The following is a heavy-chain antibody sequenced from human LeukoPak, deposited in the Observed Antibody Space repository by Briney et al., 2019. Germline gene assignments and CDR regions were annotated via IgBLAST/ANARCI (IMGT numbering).Heavy chain of an antibody. D-gene: IGHD2-2*01. V-gene: IGHV4-4*07. CDR1: GGSISSYY. CDR2: IYTSGST. J-gene: IGHJ3*02. Sequence: SETLSLTCTVSGGSISSYYWSWIRQPAGKGLEWIGRIYTSGSTNYNPSLKSRVTMSVDTSKNQFSLKLSSVTAADTAVYYCARDGYCSSTSCYGHASDIWGQGTMVTVSS. CDR3: ARDGYCSSTSCYGHASDI.